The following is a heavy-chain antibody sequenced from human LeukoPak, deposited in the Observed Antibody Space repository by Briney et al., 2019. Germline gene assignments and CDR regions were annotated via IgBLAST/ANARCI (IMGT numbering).Heavy chain of an antibody. D-gene: IGHD3-10*01. CDR1: GYTFTSYD. CDR3: ARRLVHYGSGRYLSNYYYMDV. Sequence: ASVKVSCKASGYTFTSYDINWVRQATGQGLEWMGWMNPNSGNTGYAQKFQGRVTMTRNTSISTAYMELSSLRSEDTAVYYCARRLVHYGSGRYLSNYYYMDVWGKGTTVTVSS. CDR2: MNPNSGNT. V-gene: IGHV1-8*01. J-gene: IGHJ6*03.